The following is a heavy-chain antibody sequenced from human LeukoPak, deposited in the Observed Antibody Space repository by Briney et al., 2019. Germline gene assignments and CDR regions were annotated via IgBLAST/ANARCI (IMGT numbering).Heavy chain of an antibody. CDR1: GYSLNGYY. CDR3: ASDQIVSGAPGEYYYMDV. CDR2: INPNSGGT. V-gene: IGHV1-2*02. Sequence: ASVKVSCKASGYSLNGYYKLWLRQAPGQGLERMGWINPNSGGTNYAQKFQGRVTMTGDTSISTAYMELSRLRSDDTAVYYCASDQIVSGAPGEYYYMDVWGKGTTVTVSS. J-gene: IGHJ6*03. D-gene: IGHD5/OR15-5a*01.